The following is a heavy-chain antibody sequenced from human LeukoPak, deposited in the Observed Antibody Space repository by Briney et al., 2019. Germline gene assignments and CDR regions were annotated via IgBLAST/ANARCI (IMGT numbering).Heavy chain of an antibody. D-gene: IGHD6-19*01. J-gene: IGHJ4*02. CDR1: GYTFTSYG. Sequence: ASVKVSCKASGYTFTSYGISWVRQAPGQGLEWMGWINPNSGGTNYAQKFQGWVTMTRDTSISTAYMELSRLRSDDTAVYYCARGSYSSGWPTYDYYFDYWGQGTLVTVSS. V-gene: IGHV1-2*04. CDR2: INPNSGGT. CDR3: ARGSYSSGWPTYDYYFDY.